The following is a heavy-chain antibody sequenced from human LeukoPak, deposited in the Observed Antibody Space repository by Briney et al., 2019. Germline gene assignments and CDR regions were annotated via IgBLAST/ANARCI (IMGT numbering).Heavy chain of an antibody. Sequence: SQTLSLTCNISGGSITSSGYYWSWIRQRPGKGLEWMGYIYSSGRTYYNPSLKSRITISRDTSKNQSSLNLNSVTAADTAVYYCARDRDSGSGSSPYWGQGTLVTVSS. J-gene: IGHJ4*02. CDR3: ARDRDSGSGSSPY. V-gene: IGHV4-31*03. D-gene: IGHD3-10*01. CDR2: IYSSGRT. CDR1: GGSITSSGYY.